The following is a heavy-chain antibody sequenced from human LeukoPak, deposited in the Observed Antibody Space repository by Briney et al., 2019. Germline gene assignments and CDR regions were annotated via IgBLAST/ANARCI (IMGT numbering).Heavy chain of an antibody. J-gene: IGHJ6*02. D-gene: IGHD3-3*01. CDR2: ISAYNGNT. Sequence: GASVKVSCKASGYTFTSYGISWVRQAPGQGLEWMGWISAYNGNTNYAQNLQDRVTMTTDTSTSTAYMELRSLRSDDTAVYYCARDMGGYYNYYYYGMDVWGQGTTVTVSS. CDR1: GYTFTSYG. V-gene: IGHV1-18*01. CDR3: ARDMGGYYNYYYYGMDV.